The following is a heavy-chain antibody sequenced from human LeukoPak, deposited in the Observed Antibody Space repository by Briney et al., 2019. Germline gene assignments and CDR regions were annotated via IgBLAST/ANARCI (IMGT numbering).Heavy chain of an antibody. CDR2: LSWDGGST. Sequence: GGSLRLSCAASGFTFDDYTMHWVRQAPGKGLEWVSLLSWDGGSTYYADSVKGRFTISRDNSKNSLYLQMNSLRTEDTALYYCAKDTHLRLIGLPFDIWGQGTMVTVSS. D-gene: IGHD2/OR15-2a*01. CDR3: AKDTHLRLIGLPFDI. J-gene: IGHJ3*02. CDR1: GFTFDDYT. V-gene: IGHV3-43*01.